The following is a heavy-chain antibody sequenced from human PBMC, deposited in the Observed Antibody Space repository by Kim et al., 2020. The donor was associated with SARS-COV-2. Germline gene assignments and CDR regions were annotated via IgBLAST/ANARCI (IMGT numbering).Heavy chain of an antibody. D-gene: IGHD2-2*02. CDR1: GYTFANYD. V-gene: IGHV1-8*01. CDR3: ARPPSRHCSSTSCYTYWYFDL. J-gene: IGHJ2*01. Sequence: ASVKVSCKASGYTFANYDINWVRQATGQGLEWVGWVNPKTGNRGYAQKFHGRVTMTTSTSESTAYMELSSLRSDDTAVYYCARPPSRHCSSTSCYTYWYFDLWGRGTLVTVSP. CDR2: VNPKTGNR.